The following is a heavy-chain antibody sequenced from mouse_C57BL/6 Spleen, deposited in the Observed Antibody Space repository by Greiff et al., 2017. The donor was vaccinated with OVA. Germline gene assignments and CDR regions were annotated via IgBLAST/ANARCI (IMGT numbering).Heavy chain of an antibody. CDR1: GYTFTNYW. D-gene: IGHD2-14*01. Sequence: VQLVESGAELVRPGTSVKMSCKASGYTFTNYWIGWAKQRPGHGLEWIGDIYPGGGYTNYNEKFKGKATLTADKSSSTAYMQFSSLTSEDSAIYYCARRGTNWYFDVWGTGTTVTVSS. V-gene: IGHV1-63*01. J-gene: IGHJ1*03. CDR3: ARRGTNWYFDV. CDR2: IYPGGGYT.